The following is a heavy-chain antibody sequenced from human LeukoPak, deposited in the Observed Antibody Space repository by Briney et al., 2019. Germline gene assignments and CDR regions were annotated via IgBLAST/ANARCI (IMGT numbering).Heavy chain of an antibody. CDR1: GFTFRINY. J-gene: IGHJ3*02. CDR3: ARRELLGYSYGLRTFNI. V-gene: IGHV3-66*04. D-gene: IGHD5-18*01. Sequence: GGSLRLSCAASGFTFRINYMSCVRRSPGEGLEGVSVIYSWGIYNDGTTNYGDAVKGRFTISRDNSKNTLYLQMNSLRAEDTAVYYCARRELLGYSYGLRTFNIWGQGTTVTVSS. CDR2: IYSWGIYNDGTT.